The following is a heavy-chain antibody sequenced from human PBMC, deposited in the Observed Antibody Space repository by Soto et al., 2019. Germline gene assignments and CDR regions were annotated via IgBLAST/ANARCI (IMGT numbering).Heavy chain of an antibody. CDR3: ARDVKRGYSFFDP. J-gene: IGHJ5*02. CDR1: GGTFSSYA. Sequence: SVKVSCKASGGTFSSYAISWVRQAPGQGLEWMGGIIPIFGTANYAQKFQGRVTITADESTSTAYMELSSLRSEDTAVYYCARDVKRGYSFFDPWGQGTLVTVSS. CDR2: IIPIFGTA. D-gene: IGHD5-18*01. V-gene: IGHV1-69*13.